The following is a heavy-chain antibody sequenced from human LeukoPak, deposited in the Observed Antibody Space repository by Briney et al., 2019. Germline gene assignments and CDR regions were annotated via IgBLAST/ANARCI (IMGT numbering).Heavy chain of an antibody. CDR1: GFTFSSYA. V-gene: IGHV3-23*01. CDR2: ISGSGGST. CDR3: AKFYNGGNYDFWSGYPTTDNWFDP. Sequence: GGSLRLSCAASGFTFSSYAMSWVRQAPGKGLEWVSAISGSGGSTYYADSVKGRFTISRDNSKNTLYLQMNSLRAEDTAVYYCAKFYNGGNYDFWSGYPTTDNWFDPWGQGTLVTVSS. J-gene: IGHJ5*02. D-gene: IGHD3-3*01.